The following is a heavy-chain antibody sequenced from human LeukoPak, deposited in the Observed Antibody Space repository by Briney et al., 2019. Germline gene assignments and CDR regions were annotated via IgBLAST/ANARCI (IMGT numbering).Heavy chain of an antibody. CDR2: IWYDGSNK. J-gene: IGHJ4*02. CDR1: GFTFSSYG. V-gene: IGHV3-33*01. Sequence: PGRSLRLSCAASGFTFSSYGMHWVRQAPGKGLEWVAVIWYDGSNKYYADSVKGRFTTSRDNSKNTLYLRMNSLRAEDTAVYYCARYSGSSWYFDYWGQGTLVTVSS. CDR3: ARYSGSSWYFDY. D-gene: IGHD1-26*01.